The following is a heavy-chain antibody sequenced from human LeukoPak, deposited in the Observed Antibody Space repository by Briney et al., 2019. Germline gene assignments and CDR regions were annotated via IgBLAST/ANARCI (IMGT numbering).Heavy chain of an antibody. CDR2: IIPIFGTA. Sequence: ASVKVSCKASGGTFSSYAISWVRQAPGQGLEWMGRIIPIFGTANYAQKFQGRVTITPDESTSTAYMELSSLRSEDTDVYYCARDLSGSYLYNWFDPWGQGTLVTVSS. J-gene: IGHJ5*02. CDR1: GGTFSSYA. CDR3: ARDLSGSYLYNWFDP. D-gene: IGHD1-26*01. V-gene: IGHV1-69*13.